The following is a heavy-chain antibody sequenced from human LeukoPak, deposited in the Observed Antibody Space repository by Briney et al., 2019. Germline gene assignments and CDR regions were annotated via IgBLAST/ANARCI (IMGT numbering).Heavy chain of an antibody. D-gene: IGHD3-10*01. J-gene: IGHJ4*02. CDR2: IIPIFGTA. CDR3: ARAAKRSITMVRGVIPPGY. CDR1: GGTFSSYA. V-gene: IGHV1-69*05. Sequence: SVKVSCKASGGTFSSYAISWVRQAPGQGLEWMGGIIPIFGTANYAQKFQGRVTITTDESTSTAYMELSSLRSEDTAVYYCARAAKRSITMVRGVIPPGYWGQGTLVTVSS.